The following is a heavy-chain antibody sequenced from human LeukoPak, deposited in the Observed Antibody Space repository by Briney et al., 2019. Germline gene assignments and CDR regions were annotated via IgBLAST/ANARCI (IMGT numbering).Heavy chain of an antibody. CDR3: ARDLVSGSYLGAFDI. D-gene: IGHD1-26*01. CDR2: ISSGSTYI. J-gene: IGHJ3*02. CDR1: GFTFSSYS. Sequence: GGSLRLSCAASGFTFSSYSINWVRQAPGQGLEWVSSISSGSTYISYADSVKGRFTISRDNAKNSLYLQMNSLRAEDTAVYYCARDLVSGSYLGAFDIWGQGTMVTVSS. V-gene: IGHV3-21*01.